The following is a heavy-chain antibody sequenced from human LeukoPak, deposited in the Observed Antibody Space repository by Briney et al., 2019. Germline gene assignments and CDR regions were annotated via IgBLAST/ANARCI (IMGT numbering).Heavy chain of an antibody. Sequence: SETLSLTCTVSGGSIRTDGSYWAWIRQPPGKGLEWIGSIYIDGITHYNSSLQSRVTLSIDTSKNHFSLRLTSVTAADTTVFYCARLFTRAWEYRYGMDVWGQGTAVTVSS. CDR2: IYIDGIT. D-gene: IGHD1-26*01. CDR3: ARLFTRAWEYRYGMDV. V-gene: IGHV4-39*02. J-gene: IGHJ6*02. CDR1: GGSIRTDGSY.